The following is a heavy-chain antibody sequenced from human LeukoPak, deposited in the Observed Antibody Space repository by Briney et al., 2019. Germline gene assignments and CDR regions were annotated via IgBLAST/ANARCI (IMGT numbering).Heavy chain of an antibody. CDR1: GFTFSSYE. CDR2: ISSSGSTI. J-gene: IGHJ4*02. Sequence: PGGSLRLSCAASGFTFSSYEMNWVRQAPGKGLEWVSYISSSGSTIYYADSVKGRFTTSRDNAKNSLYLQMNSLRAEDTAVYYCARLFDVRYDFDYWGQGTLVTVSS. V-gene: IGHV3-48*03. CDR3: ARLFDVRYDFDY. D-gene: IGHD5-12*01.